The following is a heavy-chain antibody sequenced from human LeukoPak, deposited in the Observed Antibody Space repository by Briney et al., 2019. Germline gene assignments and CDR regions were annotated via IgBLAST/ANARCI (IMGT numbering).Heavy chain of an antibody. CDR1: GGTFSSYA. Sequence: GASVKVSCKASGGTFSSYAISWVRQAPGQGLEWMGRIIPIFGIANYAQKFQGRVTITADKSTSTAYMELSSLKSEDTAVYYCARGPVTRVDSWGQGTLVTVSS. J-gene: IGHJ4*02. CDR3: ARGPVTRVDS. D-gene: IGHD4-17*01. V-gene: IGHV1-69*04. CDR2: IIPIFGIA.